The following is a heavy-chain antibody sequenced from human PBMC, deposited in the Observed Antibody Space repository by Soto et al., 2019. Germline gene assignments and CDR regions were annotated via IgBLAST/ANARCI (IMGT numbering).Heavy chain of an antibody. Sequence: EVQLVESGGGLVKPGGYLRLSCAASGFTFSSYSMNWVRQAPGKGLEWVSSISSSSSYIYYADSVKGRFTISRDNAKNSLYLQMNSLRAEDTAVYYCAREGAVAGHYDYWGQGTLVTVSS. CDR3: AREGAVAGHYDY. D-gene: IGHD6-19*01. J-gene: IGHJ4*02. CDR1: GFTFSSYS. V-gene: IGHV3-21*01. CDR2: ISSSSSYI.